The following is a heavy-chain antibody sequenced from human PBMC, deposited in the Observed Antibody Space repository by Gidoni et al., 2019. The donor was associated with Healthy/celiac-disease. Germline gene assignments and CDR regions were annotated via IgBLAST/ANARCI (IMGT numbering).Heavy chain of an antibody. CDR1: GFTFSSYA. J-gene: IGHJ4*02. D-gene: IGHD2-21*02. CDR3: ASSHDSYPGV. V-gene: IGHV3-23*01. Sequence: EVQLLESGGGLVQPGGSLRLSCSASGFTFSSYAMSWVRQAPGKGLEWVSGISGSGGSTYYADSVKGRFTISRDNSKNTLYLQMNSLRAEDTAVYYCASSHDSYPGVGGQGTLVTVSS. CDR2: ISGSGGST.